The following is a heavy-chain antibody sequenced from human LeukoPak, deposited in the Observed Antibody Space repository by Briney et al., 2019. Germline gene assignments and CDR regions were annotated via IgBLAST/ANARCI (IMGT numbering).Heavy chain of an antibody. D-gene: IGHD6-13*01. V-gene: IGHV4-30-2*01. CDR1: GGSISSGGYS. CDR3: AKDSGYSWEEYYYYGMDV. CDR2: IYHSGST. J-gene: IGHJ6*02. Sequence: PSETLSLTCAVSGGSISSGGYSWSWIRQPPGKGLEWIGYIYHSGSTYYNPSLKSRVTISVDRSKNQFSLKLSSVTAEDTAVYYCAKDSGYSWEEYYYYGMDVWGQGTTVTVSS.